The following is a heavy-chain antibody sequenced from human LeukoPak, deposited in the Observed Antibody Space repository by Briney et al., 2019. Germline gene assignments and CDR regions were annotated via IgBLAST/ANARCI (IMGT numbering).Heavy chain of an antibody. D-gene: IGHD2-8*01. Sequence: ASVKVSCKASGYTFTSYYIHWVRQATGQGLEYMGWMNSNDGNTAYAQKFQGRVTITTDESTSTAYMELSSLRSEDTAVYYCASLYCTNGVCYYGWFDPWGQGTLVTVSS. CDR1: GYTFTSYY. CDR3: ASLYCTNGVCYYGWFDP. CDR2: MNSNDGNT. V-gene: IGHV1-8*03. J-gene: IGHJ5*02.